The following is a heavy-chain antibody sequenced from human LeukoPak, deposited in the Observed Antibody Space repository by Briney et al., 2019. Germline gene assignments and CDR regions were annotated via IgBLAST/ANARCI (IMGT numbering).Heavy chain of an antibody. V-gene: IGHV4-39*01. J-gene: IGHJ4*02. CDR3: ARHCRPDTPTTDFDY. CDR1: GGSISNSRYF. D-gene: IGHD1-1*01. CDR2: IYYSGTT. Sequence: PSETLSLTCTVSGGSISNSRYFWGWIRQPPGKGLEWIGSIYYSGTTSYNPSLRSRVTVSVDTSTNQFSLKLSSVTAADTAVYYCARHCRPDTPTTDFDYWGQGTLVTVSS.